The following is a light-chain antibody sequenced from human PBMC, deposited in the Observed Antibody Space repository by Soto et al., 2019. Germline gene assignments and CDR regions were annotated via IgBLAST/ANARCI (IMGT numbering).Light chain of an antibody. Sequence: EIVLTQSPGTLSLSPGERATLSCRASQSVSSSYLAWYQQKPGQAPRLLIYGASSRATGIPDRFSGSGSGTDFTLTISRLEPEDFAVYYFQHYCSSLSTFGHGPQVEI. CDR1: QSVSSSY. CDR2: GAS. V-gene: IGKV3-20*01. J-gene: IGKJ1*01. CDR3: QHYCSSLST.